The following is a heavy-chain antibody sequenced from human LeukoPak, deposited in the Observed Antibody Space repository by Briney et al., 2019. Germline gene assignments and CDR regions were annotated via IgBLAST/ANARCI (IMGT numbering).Heavy chain of an antibody. CDR1: GFTFSSYA. CDR3: ARALYDPLDY. V-gene: IGHV3-30-3*01. CDR2: ISYDGSNK. D-gene: IGHD3-16*01. J-gene: IGHJ4*02. Sequence: GGSLRLSCAASGFTFSSYAMHWVRQAPGKGLEWVAVISYDGSNKYYADSVKGRFTISRDNSKNTLYLQMSSLRAEDTAVYYCARALYDPLDYWGQGTLVTVSS.